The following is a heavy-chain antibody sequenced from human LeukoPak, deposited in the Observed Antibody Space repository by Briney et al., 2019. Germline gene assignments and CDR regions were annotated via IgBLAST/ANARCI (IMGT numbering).Heavy chain of an antibody. J-gene: IGHJ4*02. D-gene: IGHD3-9*01. CDR2: IIPIFGTA. CDR1: GGTFSSYA. CDR3: ARDPVGILTGYYVVPFDY. V-gene: IGHV1-69*05. Sequence: SVKVSCKASGGTFSSYAISWVRQAPGQGLEWMGGIIPIFGTANYAQKFQGRVTITTDESTSTAYMELSSLRSEDTAVYYCARDPVGILTGYYVVPFDYWGQGTLVTVSS.